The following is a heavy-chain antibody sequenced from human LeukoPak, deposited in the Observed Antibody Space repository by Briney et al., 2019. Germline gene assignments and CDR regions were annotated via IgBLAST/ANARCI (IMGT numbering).Heavy chain of an antibody. Sequence: TLSLTRTVSVVATSGDYSSCGPGPAGTGEGWIGRIYTSGSTNYNPSLKSRVTMSVDTSKNQFSLKLSSVTAADTAVYYCARDAHYYGSGSYYYGMDVWGQGTTVTVSS. CDR2: IYTSGST. V-gene: IGHV4-4*07. CDR3: ARDAHYYGSGSYYYGMDV. CDR1: VVATSGDY. D-gene: IGHD3-10*01. J-gene: IGHJ6*02.